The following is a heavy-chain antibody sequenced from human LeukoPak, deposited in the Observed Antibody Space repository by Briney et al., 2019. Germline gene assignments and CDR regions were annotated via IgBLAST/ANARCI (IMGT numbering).Heavy chain of an antibody. CDR3: ARFTGVTTGTFYYYYRMDV. CDR2: IYYSGST. Sequence: SETLSLTCTVSGGSISSGGYYWSWIRQHPGKGLEWIGYIYYSGSTYYNPSLKSRVTISVDTSKNQFSLKLSSVTAADTAVYYCARFTGVTTGTFYYYYRMDVWGQGTTVTVSS. V-gene: IGHV4-31*03. CDR1: GGSISSGGYY. D-gene: IGHD4-17*01. J-gene: IGHJ6*02.